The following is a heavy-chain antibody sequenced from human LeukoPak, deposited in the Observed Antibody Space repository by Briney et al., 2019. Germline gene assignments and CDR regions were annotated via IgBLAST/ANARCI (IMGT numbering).Heavy chain of an antibody. D-gene: IGHD6-19*01. V-gene: IGHV3-53*01. CDR3: ARXKGLSSDWYGWIDS. CDR2: IYATGKT. J-gene: IGHJ4*02. CDR1: GLTVSGIF. Sequence: PGGSLRLSCAASGLTVSGIFMTWVRQAPGKGLECVSVIYATGKTYHADSVRGRFTISRDNSKNTLDLQMNNLRAEDTAVYYCARXKGLSSDWYGWIDSWGQGTQVTVSS.